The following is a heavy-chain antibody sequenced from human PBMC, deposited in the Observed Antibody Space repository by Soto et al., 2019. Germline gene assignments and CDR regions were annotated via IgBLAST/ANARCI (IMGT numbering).Heavy chain of an antibody. J-gene: IGHJ4*03. CDR2: IYYDGGT. CDR3: ARHDYRDYVDRFDY. CDR1: GGSIKSGNNF. V-gene: IGHV4-30-4*01. Sequence: SETLSLTCSGSGGSIKSGNNFWSWIRQRPGKGLEWIGYIYYDGGTYYNPSLKSRVTLSVDTFRNQFSLKVTSVTAADTAIYFCARHDYRDYVDRFDYWVPETLLVTVSS. D-gene: IGHD4-17*01.